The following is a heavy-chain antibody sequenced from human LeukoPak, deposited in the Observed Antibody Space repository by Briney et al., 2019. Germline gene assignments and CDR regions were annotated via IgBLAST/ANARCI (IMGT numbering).Heavy chain of an antibody. D-gene: IGHD5-18*01. CDR3: AEEGDTALVTGYFDL. J-gene: IGHJ2*01. CDR2: IIPIFGTA. V-gene: IGHV1-69*01. CDR1: GGTFGSYV. Sequence: SVKVSCKASGGTFGSYVISWVRQAPGQGLEWMGGIIPIFGTAHYAQKFQGRLTITADESTSTVYMEMSSLRSEDTAMYYCAEEGDTALVTGYFDLWGRGTLVTVSS.